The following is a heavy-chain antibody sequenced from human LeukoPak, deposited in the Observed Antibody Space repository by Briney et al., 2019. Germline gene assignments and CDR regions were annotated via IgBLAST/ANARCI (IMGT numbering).Heavy chain of an antibody. J-gene: IGHJ4*02. CDR2: INPNSGGA. CDR3: AMGLDQWELPVY. D-gene: IGHD1-26*01. V-gene: IGHV1-2*02. Sequence: ASVKVSCKASGYTFTGYYMHWVRQAPGQGLEWMGWINPNSGGADYAQKFQGRVTITRDTSISTAYMELSGLRSDDTAVYYCAMGLDQWELPVYWGQGTLVTVSS. CDR1: GYTFTGYY.